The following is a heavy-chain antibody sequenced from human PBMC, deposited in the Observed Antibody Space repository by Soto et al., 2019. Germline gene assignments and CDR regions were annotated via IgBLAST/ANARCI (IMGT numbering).Heavy chain of an antibody. CDR3: ARLRRGSSSSSTTYYYYYGMDV. CDR1: GYSFTSYW. Sequence: PGESLKISCKGSGYSFTSYWIGWVRQMPGKGLEWMGIIYPGDSDTRYSPSFQGQVTISADKSISTAYLQWSSLKASDTAMYYCARLRRGSSSSSTTYYYYYGMDVWGQGTTVTVSS. D-gene: IGHD6-6*01. V-gene: IGHV5-51*01. J-gene: IGHJ6*02. CDR2: IYPGDSDT.